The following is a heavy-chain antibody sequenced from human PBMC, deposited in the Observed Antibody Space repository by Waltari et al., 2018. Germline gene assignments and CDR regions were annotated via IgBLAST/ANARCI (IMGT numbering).Heavy chain of an antibody. CDR2: IGGSGTST. D-gene: IGHD3-3*01. J-gene: IGHJ4*02. Sequence: EVQLLESGGGLVQAGGFLRLSWAGLGFPFRPYVMGWVRQAPGKEGEWVSSIGGSGTSTQYAGAVKGRFIISRDNSKTTLYLQMNSLRGEDTAVYYCAKAKDGRVRSGPPRDSWGQGTLVTVSS. V-gene: IGHV3-23*01. CDR1: GFPFRPYV. CDR3: AKAKDGRVRSGPPRDS.